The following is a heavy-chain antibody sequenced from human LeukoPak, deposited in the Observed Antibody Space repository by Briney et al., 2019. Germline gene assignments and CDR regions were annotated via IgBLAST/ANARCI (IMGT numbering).Heavy chain of an antibody. D-gene: IGHD6-19*01. V-gene: IGHV1-18*01. Sequence: ASVKVSCKASGYTFTSYGISWVRQAPGQGFEWMGWISDYNGNTNYAQKLQGRVTMTTDTSTSTAYMELRSLRSDDAAVYYCARGARGYSSGWYGYWGQGTLVTVPS. CDR1: GYTFTSYG. J-gene: IGHJ4*02. CDR3: ARGARGYSSGWYGY. CDR2: ISDYNGNT.